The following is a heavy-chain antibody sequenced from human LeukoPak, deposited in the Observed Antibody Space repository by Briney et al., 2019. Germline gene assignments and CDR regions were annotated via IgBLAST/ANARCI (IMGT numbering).Heavy chain of an antibody. CDR1: GFTFSSYS. D-gene: IGHD5-18*01. CDR2: IGGGGGGA. CDR3: AKDPRTVGIQLWST. J-gene: IGHJ4*02. Sequence: GGSLRLSCAASGFTFSSYSMNWVRQAPGKGLEWVSGIGGGGGGAFYADSVKGRFTISRDNSKNTLYLQMNSLRAEDTAVYYCAKDPRTVGIQLWSTWGQGALVTVSS. V-gene: IGHV3-23*01.